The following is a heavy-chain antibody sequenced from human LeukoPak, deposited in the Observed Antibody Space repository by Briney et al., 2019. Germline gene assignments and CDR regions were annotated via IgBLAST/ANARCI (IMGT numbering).Heavy chain of an antibody. D-gene: IGHD4-23*01. Sequence: SSETLSLTCTVSGGSISSSSYYWGWIRQPPGKGLEWIGSIYYSGSIYYNPSLKSRVTISVDTSKNQFSLKLSSVTAADTAVYYCAYGGNQMDAFDIWGQGTMVTVSS. J-gene: IGHJ3*02. CDR2: IYYSGSI. V-gene: IGHV4-39*07. CDR3: AYGGNQMDAFDI. CDR1: GGSISSSSYY.